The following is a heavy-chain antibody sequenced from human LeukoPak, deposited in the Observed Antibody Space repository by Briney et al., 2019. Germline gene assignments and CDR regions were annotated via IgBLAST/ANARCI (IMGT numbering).Heavy chain of an antibody. Sequence: ASVKVPCKASGYSLTTYGITWVRQAPGQGLEWVAWISTSNGDTDYAQKVQGRVTLTTDTSTSTVYMELRSLRSDDTAVYYCARGIYCDFWGQGTLVTVSS. CDR3: ARGIYCDF. CDR1: GYSLTTYG. V-gene: IGHV1-18*01. J-gene: IGHJ4*02. CDR2: ISTSNGDT.